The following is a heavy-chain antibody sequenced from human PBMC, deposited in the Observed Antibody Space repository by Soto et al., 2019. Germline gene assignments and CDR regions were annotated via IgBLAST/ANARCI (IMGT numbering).Heavy chain of an antibody. CDR1: GGSISSSHYY. V-gene: IGHV4-39*01. CDR2: IYYTGST. Sequence: SETLSLTCIVSGGSISSSHYYWGWIRQPPGKGLEWIGSIYYTGSTYYNRSLESRVTISVDMSKNQISMRLSSVTAADTAVYYCATPGPFGSGSYSFDYWGRGTLVTV. D-gene: IGHD3-10*01. J-gene: IGHJ4*02. CDR3: ATPGPFGSGSYSFDY.